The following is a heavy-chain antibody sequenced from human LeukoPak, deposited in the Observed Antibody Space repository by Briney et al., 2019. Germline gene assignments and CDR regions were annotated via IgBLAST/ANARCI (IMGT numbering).Heavy chain of an antibody. J-gene: IGHJ4*02. V-gene: IGHV3-33*01. Sequence: GGSLRLSCAASGFTFSSYGMHWVRQAPGKGLEWVAVIWYDGSNKYYADSVKGRFTISRDNSENTLYLQMNSLRAEDTAVYYCARDLGGYSYGVDYWGQGTLVTVSS. D-gene: IGHD5-18*01. CDR1: GFTFSSYG. CDR3: ARDLGGYSYGVDY. CDR2: IWYDGSNK.